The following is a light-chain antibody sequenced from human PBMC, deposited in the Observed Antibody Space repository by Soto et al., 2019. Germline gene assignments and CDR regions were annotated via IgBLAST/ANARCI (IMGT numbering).Light chain of an antibody. Sequence: AIQMTQSPSSLSASVGDRVTITCRASQGMRDELGWYQQKAGKAPNLLISAASRLQSGVPSRFSGRGSGTDFTLTVSSLQHEDFANYYCLHASAYPRTFGQGTKVEL. CDR3: LHASAYPRT. CDR1: QGMRDE. V-gene: IGKV1-6*01. J-gene: IGKJ1*01. CDR2: AAS.